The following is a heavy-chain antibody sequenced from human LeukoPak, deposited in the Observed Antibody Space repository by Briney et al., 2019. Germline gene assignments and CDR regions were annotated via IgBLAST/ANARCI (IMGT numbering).Heavy chain of an antibody. CDR2: IFYTGDT. Sequence: SETLSLTCSVSGGSITDSYWSWIRQPPGKGLEWIGYIFYTGDTNSNPPLKSRVTVSLDTSKNQFSLRLTSVTAADTAVYYCARHPFATPFDYWGLGILVTVSS. V-gene: IGHV4-59*08. CDR1: GGSITDSY. CDR3: ARHPFATPFDY. D-gene: IGHD2-15*01. J-gene: IGHJ4*02.